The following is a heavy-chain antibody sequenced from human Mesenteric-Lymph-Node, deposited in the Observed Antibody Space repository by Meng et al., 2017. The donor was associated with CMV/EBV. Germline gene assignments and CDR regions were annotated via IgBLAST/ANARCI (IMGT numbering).Heavy chain of an antibody. CDR1: GGSISSSSYY. CDR3: ARSYNSYYYYGMDV. CDR2: IYYSGST. V-gene: IGHV4-39*07. J-gene: IGHJ6*02. D-gene: IGHD1-20*01. Sequence: GSLRLSCTVSGGSISSSSYYWGWIRQPPGKGLEWIGSIYYSGSTYYNPSLKSRVTISVDTSKNQFSLKLSSVTAADTAVYYCARSYNSYYYYGMDVWGQGTTVTVSS.